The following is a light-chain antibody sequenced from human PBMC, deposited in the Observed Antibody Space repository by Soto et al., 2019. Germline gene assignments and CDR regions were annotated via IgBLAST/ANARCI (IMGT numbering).Light chain of an antibody. CDR1: SSDVGGYNY. CDR3: GSYAGDNNFVV. Sequence: QSALTQPPSASRSPGQSVTILCTGTSSDVGGYNYVSWYQCHPGKAPKLIIYDVSKRSSGVPDRFSGSKSGNTASLTVSGLQTEDEADYYCGSYAGDNNFVVFGGGTKVTVL. V-gene: IGLV2-8*02. CDR2: DVS. J-gene: IGLJ2*01.